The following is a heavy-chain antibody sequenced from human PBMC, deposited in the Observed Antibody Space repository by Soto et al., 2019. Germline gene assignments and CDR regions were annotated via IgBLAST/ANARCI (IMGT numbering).Heavy chain of an antibody. CDR1: GFSLSNARMG. Sequence: SGPTLVNPTETLTLTCTVSGFSLSNARMGVSWIRQPPGKALEWLAHIFSNDEKSYSTSLKSRLTISKDTSKSQVVLTMTNMDPVDTATYYCARMCNYYDSSGYYRTWGQGTLVAVSS. CDR3: ARMCNYYDSSGYYRT. J-gene: IGHJ5*02. D-gene: IGHD3-22*01. V-gene: IGHV2-26*01. CDR2: IFSNDEK.